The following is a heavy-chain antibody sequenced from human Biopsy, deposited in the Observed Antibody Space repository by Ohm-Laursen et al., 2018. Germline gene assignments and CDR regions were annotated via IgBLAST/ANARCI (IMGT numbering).Heavy chain of an antibody. CDR1: GFTFSSYG. D-gene: IGHD2-8*01. Sequence: SLRLSCAAFGFTFSSYGMHWVRQAPGKGLEWVAVISYDGSGEYYADSLQGRFIISRGNSKNTLYLQMNSLRGEDTAVYYCAKCMTGGSNYYFHHCGQGTLVTVSS. J-gene: IGHJ4*02. V-gene: IGHV3-33*05. CDR2: ISYDGSGE. CDR3: AKCMTGGSNYYFHH.